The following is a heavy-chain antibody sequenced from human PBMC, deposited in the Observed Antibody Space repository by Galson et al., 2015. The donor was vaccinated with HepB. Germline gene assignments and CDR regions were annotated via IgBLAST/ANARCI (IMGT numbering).Heavy chain of an antibody. D-gene: IGHD1-26*01. CDR2: ISGSAGST. CDR1: GFTFSSYA. J-gene: IGHJ4*02. Sequence: SLRLSCAASGFTFSSYAMNWVRQAPGKGLAWVSVISGSAGSTFYADPVKGRFTISRDNSQNTLYLQMNSLRAEDTAVYYCSKGAFEWEPRSHFDYWGQGTLVTVSS. CDR3: SKGAFEWEPRSHFDY. V-gene: IGHV3-23*01.